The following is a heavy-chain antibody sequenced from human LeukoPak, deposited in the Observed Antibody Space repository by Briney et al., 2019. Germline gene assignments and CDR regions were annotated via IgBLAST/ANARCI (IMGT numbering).Heavy chain of an antibody. D-gene: IGHD3-22*01. CDR1: GYTLTELS. CDR3: ATELPQYYDISGPFFDY. Sequence: ASVKVSCKVSGYTLTELSMHWVRQAPGKGLEWMGGFDPEDGETIYAQKFQGRVTMTKDTSTDTAYMELSSLRSEDTAVYYCATELPQYYDISGPFFDYWGQGTLVTVSS. CDR2: FDPEDGET. J-gene: IGHJ4*02. V-gene: IGHV1-24*01.